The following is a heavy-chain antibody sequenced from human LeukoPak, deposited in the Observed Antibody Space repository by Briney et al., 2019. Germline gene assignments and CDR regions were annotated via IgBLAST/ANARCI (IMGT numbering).Heavy chain of an antibody. Sequence: SETLSLTCAVYGGSFSGYYWTWSRQPPEKGLEWIGEINDSGYTDYNTSLKSRLTISIDTAKNQFSLQLSSVTAADTAVYYCARGPDHAKVGYWGQGTLVTVSS. CDR1: GGSFSGYY. V-gene: IGHV4-34*01. CDR3: ARGPDHAKVGY. J-gene: IGHJ4*02. D-gene: IGHD1-14*01. CDR2: INDSGYT.